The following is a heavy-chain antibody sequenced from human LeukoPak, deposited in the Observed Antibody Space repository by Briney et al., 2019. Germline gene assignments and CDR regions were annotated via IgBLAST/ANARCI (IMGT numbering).Heavy chain of an antibody. CDR3: ARGPLEWFVYYYYGMDV. D-gene: IGHD3-3*01. J-gene: IGHJ6*02. Sequence: PSETLSLTCAVYGGSFSGYYWSWIRQPPGKGLEWIGEINHSGSTNYNPSLKSRVTISVDTSKNQFSLKLSSVTAADTAVYYCARGPLEWFVYYYYGMDVWGQGTTVTVSS. CDR1: GGSFSGYY. CDR2: INHSGST. V-gene: IGHV4-34*01.